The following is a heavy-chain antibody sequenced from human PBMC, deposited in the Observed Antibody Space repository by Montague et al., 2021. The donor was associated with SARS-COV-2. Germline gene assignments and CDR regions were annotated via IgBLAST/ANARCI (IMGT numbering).Heavy chain of an antibody. CDR1: GGSISRGYYY. CDR3: ARGVDTGVVTVTGGFDS. CDR2: IYRSGSP. D-gene: IGHD5-18*01. Sequence: TLSLTCTVSGGSISRGYYYWSWIRLPAGKGLEWIGRIYRSGSPNYXXXLGSRVVLSVDTSRSQFSMKMTSVTAADTAMYYCARGVDTGVVTVTGGFDSWGQGTLVIVSS. V-gene: IGHV4-61*02. J-gene: IGHJ4*02.